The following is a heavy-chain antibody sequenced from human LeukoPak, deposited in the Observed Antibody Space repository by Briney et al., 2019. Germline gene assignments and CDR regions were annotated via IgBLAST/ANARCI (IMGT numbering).Heavy chain of an antibody. Sequence: GGSLRLPCAASGFTFDDYAMHWVRQAPGKGLEWVSGISWNSGSIGYADSVKGRFTISRDNAKNSLYLQMNSLRAEDTALYYCAKDKVGATRNYFDYWGQGTLVTVSS. J-gene: IGHJ4*02. CDR1: GFTFDDYA. CDR2: ISWNSGSI. D-gene: IGHD1-26*01. V-gene: IGHV3-9*01. CDR3: AKDKVGATRNYFDY.